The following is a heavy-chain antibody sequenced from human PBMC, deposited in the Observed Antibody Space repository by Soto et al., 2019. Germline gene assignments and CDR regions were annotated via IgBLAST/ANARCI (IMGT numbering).Heavy chain of an antibody. D-gene: IGHD1-20*01. Sequence: PSETLSLTCAVYGVTFRGYYWSWIRQPPGKGLEWIGEINHSGSTNYNPSLKSRVTISVDTSKNQFSLKLSSVTAADTAVYYCARVGFNWNDDYYGMDVWGQGTTVTVSS. CDR1: GVTFRGYY. J-gene: IGHJ6*01. CDR3: ARVGFNWNDDYYGMDV. CDR2: INHSGST. V-gene: IGHV4-34*08.